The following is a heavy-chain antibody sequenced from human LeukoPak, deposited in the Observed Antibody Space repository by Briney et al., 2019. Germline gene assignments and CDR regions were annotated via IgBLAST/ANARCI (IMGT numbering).Heavy chain of an antibody. CDR1: GFTVSSNY. Sequence: GGSLRLSCAASGFTVSSNYMSWVRQAPGKGLEWVSAISGSGGSTYYADSVKGRFTISRDNSKNTLYLQMNSLRAEDTAVYYCAKDHYDILTGYNNWGRDSDYWGQGTLVTVSS. CDR2: ISGSGGST. J-gene: IGHJ4*02. V-gene: IGHV3-23*01. CDR3: AKDHYDILTGYNNWGRDSDY. D-gene: IGHD3-9*01.